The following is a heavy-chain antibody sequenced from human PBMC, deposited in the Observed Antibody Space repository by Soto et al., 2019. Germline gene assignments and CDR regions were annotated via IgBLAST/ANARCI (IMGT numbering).Heavy chain of an antibody. D-gene: IGHD3-10*01. J-gene: IGHJ3*02. V-gene: IGHV2-5*02. CDR1: GFSLSTSGVG. Sequence: GSAPKLVNPTQTLTLTCTFSGFSLSTSGVGVGWIRQPPGKALEWLALIYWDDDKRYSPSLKSRLTITKDTSKNQVVLTMTNMDPVDTATYYCARVLWFGELLSLGAFDIWGQGTMVTVSS. CDR3: ARVLWFGELLSLGAFDI. CDR2: IYWDDDK.